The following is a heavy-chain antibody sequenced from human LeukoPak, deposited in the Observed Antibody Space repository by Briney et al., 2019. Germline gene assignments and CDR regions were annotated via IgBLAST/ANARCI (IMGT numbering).Heavy chain of an antibody. J-gene: IGHJ4*02. CDR3: ARVRPLYCGGDCSTHLDY. V-gene: IGHV3-15*01. D-gene: IGHD2-21*02. CDR2: IKSKTDGGTT. Sequence: GGSLRLSCAASGFTFSNAWMSWVRQAPGKGLEWVGRIKSKTDGGTTDYAAPVKGRFTISRDDSKNTLYLQMNSLKTEDTAVYYCARVRPLYCGGDCSTHLDYRGQGTLVTVSS. CDR1: GFTFSNAW.